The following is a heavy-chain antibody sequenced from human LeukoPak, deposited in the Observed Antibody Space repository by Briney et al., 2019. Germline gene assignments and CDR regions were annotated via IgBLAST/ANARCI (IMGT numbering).Heavy chain of an antibody. J-gene: IGHJ4*02. CDR1: GFTFSDYY. D-gene: IGHD3-10*01. Sequence: GGSLRLSCVASGFTFSDYYMSWTRQAPGKGLEWVSSISSISSTIYYADSVKGRFTISRDNAKNSLYLQMNSLKPEDTPVYNCARCGDGLPCDFDYWGQGTLVTVSS. CDR2: ISSISSTI. CDR3: ARCGDGLPCDFDY. V-gene: IGHV3-11*04.